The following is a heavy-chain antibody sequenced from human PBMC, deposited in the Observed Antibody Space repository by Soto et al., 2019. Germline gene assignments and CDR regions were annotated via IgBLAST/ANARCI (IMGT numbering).Heavy chain of an antibody. V-gene: IGHV1-18*01. D-gene: IGHD3-9*01. J-gene: IGHJ4*02. CDR3: ARGTLSSVPETEGTYYGINY. Sequence: ASVKVSCKASGYTFTDYGITWVRQAPGQGPKWMGWISAYSGNTNYAQILQDRVTMTTDTSTSTAYMELRSLRSDDTAVYYCARGTLSSVPETEGTYYGINYWGQGTLVTVSS. CDR1: GYTFTDYG. CDR2: ISAYSGNT.